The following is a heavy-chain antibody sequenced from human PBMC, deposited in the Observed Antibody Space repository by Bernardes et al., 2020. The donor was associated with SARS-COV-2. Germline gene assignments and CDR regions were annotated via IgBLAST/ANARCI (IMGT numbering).Heavy chain of an antibody. CDR2: IYHSGIT. D-gene: IGHD6-13*01. CDR3: ASMVYSSSWFDY. V-gene: IGHV4-30-2*01. Sequence: SETLSLTRAVSGGSISSGGYSWSWIRQPPGKGLEWIGYIYHSGITYYNPSLKSRVTISVDRSKNQFSLKLSSVTAADTAVYYCASMVYSSSWFDYWGQGTLVTVSS. J-gene: IGHJ4*02. CDR1: GGSISSGGYS.